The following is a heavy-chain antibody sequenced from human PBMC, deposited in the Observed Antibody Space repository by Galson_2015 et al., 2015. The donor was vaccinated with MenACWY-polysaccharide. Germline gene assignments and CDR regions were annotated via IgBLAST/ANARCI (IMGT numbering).Heavy chain of an antibody. CDR1: GFTFDDYT. D-gene: IGHD1-26*01. J-gene: IGHJ5*02. CDR2: IRNKGYSGTT. V-gene: IGHV3-49*03. Sequence: SLRLSCAASGFTFDDYTMSWFRQAPGKGLEWVGFIRNKGYSGTTEYAASVKGRFTISRDDSKSIAYLQMNSLKIEDTAVYYCTRGGAGGSYFRFDPWGQGTLVTVSS. CDR3: TRGGAGGSYFRFDP.